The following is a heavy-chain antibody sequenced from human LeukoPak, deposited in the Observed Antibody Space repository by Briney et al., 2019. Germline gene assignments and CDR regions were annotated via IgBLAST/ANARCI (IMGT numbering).Heavy chain of an antibody. Sequence: GGSLRLSCAASGFTLSTYWVGWLRQAPGKGLEWVANINQDGSQKYYVDSLKGRFTISRDNAKNSLYLQMNSLRAEDAAVYYCVGGDYARYWGQGTLVTVSS. CDR3: VGGDYARY. J-gene: IGHJ4*02. CDR1: GFTLSTYW. CDR2: INQDGSQK. D-gene: IGHD4-17*01. V-gene: IGHV3-7*05.